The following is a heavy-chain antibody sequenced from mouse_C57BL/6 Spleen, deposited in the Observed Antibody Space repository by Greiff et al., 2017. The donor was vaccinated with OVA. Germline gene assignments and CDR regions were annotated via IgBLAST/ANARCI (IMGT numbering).Heavy chain of an antibody. V-gene: IGHV1-72*01. D-gene: IGHD1-1*01. Sequence: QVQLQQPGAELVKPGASVKLSCKASGYTFTSYWMHWVKQRPGRGLEWIGRIDPNSGGTKYNEQFKRKATLTVDKPSSTAYMQLSSLTSEDSAVYYCASYYGSSYRGFCDYWGQGTTLTVSS. J-gene: IGHJ2*01. CDR2: IDPNSGGT. CDR1: GYTFTSYW. CDR3: ASYYGSSYRGFCDY.